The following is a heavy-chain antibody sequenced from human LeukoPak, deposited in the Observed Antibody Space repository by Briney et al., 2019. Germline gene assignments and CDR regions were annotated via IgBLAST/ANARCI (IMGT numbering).Heavy chain of an antibody. Sequence: GGSLRLSCAASGFTFSSYAMSWVRQAPGKGLEWVSAISGSGGSTYYADSVKGRFTISRDNSKNTLYLQMNSLRAEDTAVYYCAKACEYSSGWSISYWGQGTLVTVSS. J-gene: IGHJ4*02. V-gene: IGHV3-23*01. CDR2: ISGSGGST. CDR3: AKACEYSSGWSISY. CDR1: GFTFSSYA. D-gene: IGHD6-19*01.